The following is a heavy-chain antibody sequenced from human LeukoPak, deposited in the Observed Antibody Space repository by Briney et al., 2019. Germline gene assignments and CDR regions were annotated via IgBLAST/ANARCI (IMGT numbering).Heavy chain of an antibody. V-gene: IGHV3-33*01. J-gene: IGHJ5*02. CDR2: IWYDGSKK. CDR3: ARDREAARPGWFDP. Sequence: GGSLRLSCAASGFSFSSHGMHWVRQVPGKGLEWVAVIWYDGSKKYYADFVKGRFTISRDNFKNTMSLQMNSLRADDTAVYYRARDREAARPGWFDPWGQGTLVTVSS. D-gene: IGHD6-6*01. CDR1: GFSFSSHG.